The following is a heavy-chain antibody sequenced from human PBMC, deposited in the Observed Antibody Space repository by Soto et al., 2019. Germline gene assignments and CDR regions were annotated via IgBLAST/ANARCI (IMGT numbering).Heavy chain of an antibody. J-gene: IGHJ5*02. D-gene: IGHD1-26*01. Sequence: SVKVSCKASGGTFSRYAISWVRQAPGQGPEWMGGIIPIFGTANYAQKFQGRVTITADESTSTAYMELSSLRFEDTAVYYCARAIVGPTTTGWLDPWGQGTLVTVSS. V-gene: IGHV1-69*13. CDR3: ARAIVGPTTTGWLDP. CDR1: GGTFSRYA. CDR2: IIPIFGTA.